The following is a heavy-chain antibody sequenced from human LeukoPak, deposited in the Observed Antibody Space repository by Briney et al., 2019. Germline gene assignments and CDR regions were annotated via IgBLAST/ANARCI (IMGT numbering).Heavy chain of an antibody. CDR1: GFTFSSYS. CDR2: VSSSTNTI. J-gene: IGHJ3*02. D-gene: IGHD4-23*01. V-gene: IGHV3-48*02. Sequence: GGSLRLSCAAPGFTFSSYSMNWVRQAPGEGLEWVSYVSSSTNTIYYADSVKGRFTISRDNAKNSLFLQMNSLRDEDTAVYYCARGGYGANDDAFDIWGQGTMVTVSS. CDR3: ARGGYGANDDAFDI.